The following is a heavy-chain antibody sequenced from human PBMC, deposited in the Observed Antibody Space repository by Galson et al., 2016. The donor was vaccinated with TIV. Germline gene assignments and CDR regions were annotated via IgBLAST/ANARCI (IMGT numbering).Heavy chain of an antibody. D-gene: IGHD5-18*01. J-gene: IGHJ4*02. Sequence: SVKVSCKASGHTFTSYDMNWVRQAPGQGLEWMGWMNPNSGNTGYTQKFQGRVTMTRDTSVSTAYMELTNLRSEDTAVYYCAKVGPADRYILYFDYWGRGTLVTVSS. CDR3: AKVGPADRYILYFDY. CDR1: GHTFTSYD. V-gene: IGHV1-8*01. CDR2: MNPNSGNT.